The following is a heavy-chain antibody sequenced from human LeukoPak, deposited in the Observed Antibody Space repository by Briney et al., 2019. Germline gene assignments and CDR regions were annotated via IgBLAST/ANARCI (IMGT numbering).Heavy chain of an antibody. J-gene: IGHJ6*02. Sequence: SETLSLTCAVYGGSLSGYYWSWIRQPPGQGLEWIGEINHSGSTNYNPSLKSRVTISVDTSKNQFSLKLSSVTAADTAVYYCARVPYCSGGSCNYYYYYGMDVWGQGTTVTVSS. V-gene: IGHV4-34*01. CDR3: ARVPYCSGGSCNYYYYYGMDV. CDR1: GGSLSGYY. CDR2: INHSGST. D-gene: IGHD2-15*01.